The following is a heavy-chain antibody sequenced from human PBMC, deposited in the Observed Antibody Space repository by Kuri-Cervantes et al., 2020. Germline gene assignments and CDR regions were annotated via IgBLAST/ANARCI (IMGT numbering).Heavy chain of an antibody. D-gene: IGHD5-18*01. Sequence: GASLKISCAASEFISSSFGMNWVRQAPGQGLEWIAYNSRSGSAVYYADSVEGRFTISRDNAKNSLYLQMNSLRAEDTAVYYCARVAVGIQLWNYYYYGMDVWGQGTTVTVSS. J-gene: IGHJ6*02. V-gene: IGHV3-48*04. CDR3: ARVAVGIQLWNYYYYGMDV. CDR1: EFISSSFG. CDR2: NSRSGSAV.